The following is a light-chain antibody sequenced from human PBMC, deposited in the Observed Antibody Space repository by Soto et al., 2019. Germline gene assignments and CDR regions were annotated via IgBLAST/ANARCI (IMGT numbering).Light chain of an antibody. CDR3: QHYNNWPLT. V-gene: IGKV3-15*01. CDR1: QSVSSS. Sequence: EIVMTQSPATLSVSPGERATLSCRASQSVSSSLAWYQQKPGQAPRLLIYGAATRATGIPARFSGSGSGTAFPLTISSLQSEDFAVYYCQHYNNWPLTFGGGTKVEIK. CDR2: GAA. J-gene: IGKJ4*01.